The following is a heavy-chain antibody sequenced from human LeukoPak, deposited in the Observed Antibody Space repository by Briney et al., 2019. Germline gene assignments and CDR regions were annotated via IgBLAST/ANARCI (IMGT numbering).Heavy chain of an antibody. CDR2: INPNSGGT. V-gene: IGHV1-2*02. CDR1: GYTFTGYY. CDR3: ARVPPWLAGTLDYYYYGMDV. Sequence: ASVKVSCKASGYTFTGYYIHWVRQAPGQGLEWMGWINPNSGGTNYAQKFQGRVTMTRDTSISTAYMELNNLKSDDTAVYYCARVPPWLAGTLDYYYYGMDVWGQGTTVTVSS. D-gene: IGHD1-7*01. J-gene: IGHJ6*02.